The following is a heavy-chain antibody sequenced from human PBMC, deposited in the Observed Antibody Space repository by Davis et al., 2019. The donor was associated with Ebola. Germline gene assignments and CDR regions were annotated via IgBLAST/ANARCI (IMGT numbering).Heavy chain of an antibody. CDR3: ARLGLWFGELLYHHGMDV. CDR1: GFTFSSYS. V-gene: IGHV3-21*01. CDR2: ISSSSSYI. Sequence: GESLKISCAASGFTFSSYSMNWVRQAPGKGLEWVSSISSSSSYIYYADSVKGRFTISRDNAKNSLYLQMNSLRAEDTAVYYCARLGLWFGELLYHHGMDVWGQGTTVTVSS. D-gene: IGHD3-10*01. J-gene: IGHJ6*02.